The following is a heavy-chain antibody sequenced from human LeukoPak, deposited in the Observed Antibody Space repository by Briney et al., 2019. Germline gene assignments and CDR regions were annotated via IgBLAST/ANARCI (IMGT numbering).Heavy chain of an antibody. CDR1: GFTFSSYA. CDR3: AKLPRRTYYYDSSGYYIRYFDY. Sequence: QPGGSLRLSCAASGFTFSSYAMSWVRQAPGKGLEWVSAISGSGGSTYYADSVKGRFTISRDNSKNTLYLQMNSLRAEDTAVYYCAKLPRRTYYYDSSGYYIRYFDYWGQGTLVTVSS. D-gene: IGHD3-22*01. V-gene: IGHV3-23*01. CDR2: ISGSGGST. J-gene: IGHJ4*02.